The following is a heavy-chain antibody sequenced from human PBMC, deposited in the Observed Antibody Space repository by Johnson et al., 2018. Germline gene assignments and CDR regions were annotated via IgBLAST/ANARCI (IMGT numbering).Heavy chain of an antibody. CDR2: IIPLVGIT. V-gene: IGHV1-69*02. Sequence: QVQLVESGAEVKKPGSSVKVSCKASGGTFSSHSISWVRQAPGQGLEWMGRIIPLVGITHYAKKFQGRVTITADKSTSTAYMELRSLGSEDTAGHHCARAYKLLQMSLMHDYMNVWGKGTSVTVSS. J-gene: IGHJ6*03. CDR1: GGTFSSHS. CDR3: ARAYKLLQMSLMHDYMNV. D-gene: IGHD3-10*01.